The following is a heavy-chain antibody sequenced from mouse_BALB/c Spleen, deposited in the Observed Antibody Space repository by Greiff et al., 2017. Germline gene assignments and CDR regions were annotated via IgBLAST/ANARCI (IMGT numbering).Heavy chain of an antibody. Sequence: VQRVESGPGLVAPSQSLSITCTVSGFSLTSYGVHWVRQPPGKGLEWLGVIWAGGSTNYNSALMSRLSISKDNSKSQVFLKMNSLQTDDTAMYYCARGYGNYQAWFAYWGQGTLVTVSA. CDR3: ARGYGNYQAWFAY. D-gene: IGHD2-10*02. CDR1: GFSLTSYG. CDR2: IWAGGST. J-gene: IGHJ3*01. V-gene: IGHV2-9*02.